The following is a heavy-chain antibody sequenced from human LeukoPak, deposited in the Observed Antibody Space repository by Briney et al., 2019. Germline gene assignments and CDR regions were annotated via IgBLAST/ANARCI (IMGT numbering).Heavy chain of an antibody. J-gene: IGHJ4*02. CDR1: GGSISSGGHY. Sequence: SETLSLTCTVSGGSISSGGHYWSWIRQHPGKGLEWIGYIYYSRSTYYNPSLKSRVIISVDTSKNQFSLKLSSVTAADTAVYYCAREKGNYFDYWGQGTLVTVSS. V-gene: IGHV4-31*03. CDR2: IYYSRST. CDR3: AREKGNYFDY.